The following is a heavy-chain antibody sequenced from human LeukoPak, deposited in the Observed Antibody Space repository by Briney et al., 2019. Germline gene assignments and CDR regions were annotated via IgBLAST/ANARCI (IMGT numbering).Heavy chain of an antibody. V-gene: IGHV4-34*01. CDR2: IHPSGST. CDR1: GGSFSGHY. CDR3: ARAATYGDYDYYGMDV. D-gene: IGHD4-17*01. Sequence: SETLSLTCAVYGGSFSGHYWSWTRQPPGKGLEWIGEIHPSGSTSYNPSLKSRVTISVDTSKNQLSLKLSSVTAADTAVYYCARAATYGDYDYYGMDVWGQGTTVTVPS. J-gene: IGHJ6*02.